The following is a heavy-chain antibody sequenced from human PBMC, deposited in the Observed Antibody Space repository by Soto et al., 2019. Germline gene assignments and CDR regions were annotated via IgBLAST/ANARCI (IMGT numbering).Heavy chain of an antibody. CDR3: AEGGIDYYGSGSYAYYFDY. Sequence: QVQLVQSGAEVKKPGSSVKVSCKASGGTFSSYAISWVRQAPGQGLEWMGGIIPIFGTANYAQKFQGRVTITADESTSTDYMELSGLRTEDTAVYYCAEGGIDYYGSGSYAYYFDYSGQGTLVTVTS. CDR1: GGTFSSYA. V-gene: IGHV1-69*01. CDR2: IIPIFGTA. D-gene: IGHD3-10*01. J-gene: IGHJ4*02.